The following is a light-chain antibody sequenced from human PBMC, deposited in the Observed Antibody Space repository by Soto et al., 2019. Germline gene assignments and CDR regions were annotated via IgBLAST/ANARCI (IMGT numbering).Light chain of an antibody. J-gene: IGLJ1*01. CDR2: DVK. V-gene: IGLV2-11*01. Sequence: QSALTQPRSVSGSPGQSVTISCTGTSSDVGGYNYVSWYQQYPGKAPKVMIYDVKTRPSGVPDRFSGSKSGNTASLTISGRQAEDEADYYCCSYAGSYTVVFGTGTKLTVL. CDR1: SSDVGGYNY. CDR3: CSYAGSYTVV.